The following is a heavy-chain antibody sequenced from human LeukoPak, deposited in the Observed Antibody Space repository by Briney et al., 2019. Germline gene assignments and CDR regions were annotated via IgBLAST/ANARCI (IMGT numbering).Heavy chain of an antibody. V-gene: IGHV3-23*01. Sequence: HPGGSLRLSCAASGFTFSSYAMSWVRQAPGKGLEWVSAISGSGGSTYYADSVKGRFTISGDNSKNTLYLQMNSLRAEDTAVYYCAKDSGYYGDVNWGQGTLVTVSS. J-gene: IGHJ4*02. D-gene: IGHD3-22*01. CDR2: ISGSGGST. CDR1: GFTFSSYA. CDR3: AKDSGYYGDVN.